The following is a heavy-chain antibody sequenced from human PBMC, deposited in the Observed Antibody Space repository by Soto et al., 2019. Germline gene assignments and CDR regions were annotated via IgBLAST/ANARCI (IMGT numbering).Heavy chain of an antibody. CDR3: ARDLMRGDS. Sequence: EVQLAESGGDLVQPGGSLTLSCAASGFTFSSYSMNWVRQAPRKGLQWISYISSTRSSIYYADSVKGRFTISRDNAKHSLYLQVNSLRAEDTAVYYCARDLMRGDSWSQGALVTFSS. CDR2: ISSTRSSI. V-gene: IGHV3-48*01. CDR1: GFTFSSYS. J-gene: IGHJ5*01. D-gene: IGHD2-8*01.